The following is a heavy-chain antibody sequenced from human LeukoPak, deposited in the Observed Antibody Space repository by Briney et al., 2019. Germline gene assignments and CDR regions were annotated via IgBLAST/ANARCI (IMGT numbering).Heavy chain of an antibody. D-gene: IGHD3-3*01. J-gene: IGHJ3*02. CDR2: IYYSGST. CDR1: VGSISSYY. Sequence: SETLSLTCTVPVGSISSYYWSWIRQPPGEGLEWIGYIYYSGSTKYKPSLKSRVTISVDTSKTQFSLKLSSVTAADTAVYYCARGRFLDAFDIWGQGTMVTVSS. CDR3: ARGRFLDAFDI. V-gene: IGHV4-59*01.